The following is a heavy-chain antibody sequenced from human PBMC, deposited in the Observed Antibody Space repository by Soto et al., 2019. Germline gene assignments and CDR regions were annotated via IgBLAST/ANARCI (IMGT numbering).Heavy chain of an antibody. D-gene: IGHD6-13*01. V-gene: IGHV3-9*01. CDR2: ISWNSGSI. J-gene: IGHJ6*03. CDR3: AKAAAAGTVYYYYMDV. CDR1: GFTFDDYA. Sequence: GGSLRLSCAASGFTFDDYAMHWVRQAPGKGLEWVSGISWNSGSIGYADSVKGRFTISRDNAKNSLYLQMNSLRAEDTALYYCAKAAAAGTVYYYYMDVWGKGTTVTVSS.